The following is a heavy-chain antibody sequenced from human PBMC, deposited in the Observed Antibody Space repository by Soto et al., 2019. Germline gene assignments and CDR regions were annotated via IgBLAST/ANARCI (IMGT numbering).Heavy chain of an antibody. CDR2: IYYSGST. CDR1: CGSINSSSYF. V-gene: IGHV4-39*01. D-gene: IGHD6-19*01. Sequence: FETPSLTSSVSCGSINSSSYFWGWVRQPPGKGLEWIGSIYYSGSTYYNPSLRSRVTISVDTSKNQFSLRLSAVTAADPAVFYCARHYSSGSRNWFDPWGKGTLVTVSS. J-gene: IGHJ5*02. CDR3: ARHYSSGSRNWFDP.